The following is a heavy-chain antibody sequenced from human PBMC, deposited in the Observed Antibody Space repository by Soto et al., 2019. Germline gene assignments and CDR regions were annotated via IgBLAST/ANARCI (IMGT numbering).Heavy chain of an antibody. CDR2: IDSDGSST. CDR3: ARGYCSSTSCYSRAFDI. CDR1: GFTFSSYW. J-gene: IGHJ3*02. Sequence: SLRLSCAASGFTFSSYWMHWARQAPGKGLVWVSRIDSDGSSTSYADSAKGRFTISRDNAKNTLYLQMNSLRAEDTAVYYCARGYCSSTSCYSRAFDIWGPGTMVTVSS. V-gene: IGHV3-74*01. D-gene: IGHD2-2*02.